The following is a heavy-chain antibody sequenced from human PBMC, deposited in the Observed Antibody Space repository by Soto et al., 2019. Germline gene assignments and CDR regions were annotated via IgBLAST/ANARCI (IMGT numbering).Heavy chain of an antibody. CDR3: VKDHPSLEV. CDR1: GFTFSDYA. CDR2: INRDGTFT. J-gene: IGHJ3*01. Sequence: PGGSLRLSCSASGFTFSDYAMHWVRQSPGKGLEHFSLINRDGTFTFYADSVKGRFTIARDNSKNTLYLQMNSLGGDDTAVYYCVKDHPSLEVWGQRTMVTVSS. V-gene: IGHV3-64D*06.